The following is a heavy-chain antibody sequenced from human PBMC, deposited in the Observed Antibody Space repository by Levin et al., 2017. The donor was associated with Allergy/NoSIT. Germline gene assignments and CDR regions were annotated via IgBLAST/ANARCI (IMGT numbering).Heavy chain of an antibody. CDR1: GDSVSSNSAA. D-gene: IGHD4-17*01. CDR3: ARMDYGDYEKRGPVPGAPWYFDL. CDR2: TYYRSKWYN. J-gene: IGHJ2*01. V-gene: IGHV6-1*01. Sequence: SETLSLTCAISGDSVSSNSAAWNWIRQSPSRGLEWLGRTYYRSKWYNDYAVSVKSRITINPDTSKNQFSLQLNSVTPEDTAVYYCARMDYGDYEKRGPVPGAPWYFDLWGRGTLVTVSS.